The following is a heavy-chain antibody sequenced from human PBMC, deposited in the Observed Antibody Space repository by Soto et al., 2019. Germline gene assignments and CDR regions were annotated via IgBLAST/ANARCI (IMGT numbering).Heavy chain of an antibody. CDR1: GVGFSTYG. CDR3: ARDESAGSSTSN. D-gene: IGHD2-2*01. CDR2: IDSSGRNI. J-gene: IGHJ4*02. V-gene: IGHV3-21*01. Sequence: EVQLMESGGGLVKPGGSLRLSCAASGVGFSTYGMNWVRQAPGKGPEWVSSIDSSGRNIYYADSVEGRFTTSRDNDKNSRYLQINSLRGEDTALYFCARDESAGSSTSNRGQGTRVTVSS.